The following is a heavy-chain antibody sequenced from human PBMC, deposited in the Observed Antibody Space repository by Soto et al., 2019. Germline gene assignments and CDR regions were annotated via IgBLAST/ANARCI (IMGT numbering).Heavy chain of an antibody. Sequence: LETLSLTCTVSGDSFSRYKWSWIRQPPGKGLEYIGYMYSSGYTDYNPSLKSRVTMSLDTSKNQYSLKLTSATAADTAVYYCAREWSAFDYWGQGTLVTVSS. D-gene: IGHD2-15*01. J-gene: IGHJ4*02. V-gene: IGHV4-59*01. CDR1: GDSFSRYK. CDR3: AREWSAFDY. CDR2: MYSSGYT.